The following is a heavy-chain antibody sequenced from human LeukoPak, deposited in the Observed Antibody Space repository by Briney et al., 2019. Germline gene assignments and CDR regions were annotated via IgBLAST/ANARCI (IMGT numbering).Heavy chain of an antibody. Sequence: ASVKVSCKASGYTFTGYYMHWVRQAPGQGLEWMGWINPNSGGTNYAQKFQGRVTMTRDTSISTAYMELSSLRSEDTAVYYCARGPLMPRVGWFDPWGQGTLVTVSS. CDR1: GYTFTGYY. D-gene: IGHD2-2*01. V-gene: IGHV1-2*02. J-gene: IGHJ5*02. CDR3: ARGPLMPRVGWFDP. CDR2: INPNSGGT.